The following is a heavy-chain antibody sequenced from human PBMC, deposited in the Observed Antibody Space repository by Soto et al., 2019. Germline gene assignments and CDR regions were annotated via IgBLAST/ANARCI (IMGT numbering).Heavy chain of an antibody. CDR1: GFTFSSYA. J-gene: IGHJ2*01. V-gene: IGHV3-23*01. Sequence: GGSLRLSCAASGFTFSSYAMSWVRQAPGKGLEWVSAISSSGGSTYYADSEKGRFPISRDNSKNPLYLQLTSLRPEDAAVDYCWKGVKGDWGAPRYFDLWGRGTLVTVSS. D-gene: IGHD7-27*01. CDR3: WKGVKGDWGAPRYFDL. CDR2: ISSSGGST.